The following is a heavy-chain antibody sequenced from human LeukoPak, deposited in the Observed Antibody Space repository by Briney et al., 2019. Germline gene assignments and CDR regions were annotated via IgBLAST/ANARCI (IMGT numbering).Heavy chain of an antibody. J-gene: IGHJ4*02. V-gene: IGHV4-34*01. CDR1: GGSFSGYY. CDR2: INHSGST. D-gene: IGHD5-18*01. CDR3: ARGQGIQLWIY. Sequence: SETLSLTCAVYGGSFSGYYWSWIRRPPGKGLEWIGEINHSGSTNYNPSPKSRVTISVDTSKNQLSLKLSSVTAADTAVYYCARGQGIQLWIYWGQGTLVTVSS.